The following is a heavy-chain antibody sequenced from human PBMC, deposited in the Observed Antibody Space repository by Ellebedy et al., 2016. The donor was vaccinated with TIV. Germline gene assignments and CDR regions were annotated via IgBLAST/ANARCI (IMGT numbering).Heavy chain of an antibody. CDR1: GFTSTDSFSVST. D-gene: IGHD1-26*01. V-gene: IGHV3-73*01. J-gene: IGHJ5*02. CDR2: IRSGANLFAT. CDR3: ATLLRSPPS. Sequence: PGGSLRLSCAASGFTSTDSFSVSTLHWVRQASGKGLEWIGRIRSGANLFATAYSASLRGRLVISRDDSKTTAYLQMDGLTAEDTAVYYCATLLRSPPSWGQGTLVSVSS.